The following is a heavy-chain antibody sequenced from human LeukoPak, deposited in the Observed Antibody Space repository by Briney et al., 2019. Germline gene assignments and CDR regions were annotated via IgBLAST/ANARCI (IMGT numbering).Heavy chain of an antibody. CDR3: ARGTRGDILTGYSLGY. CDR2: MNPNSGNT. D-gene: IGHD3-9*01. Sequence: GASVKVPCKASGYTFTSYDINWVRQATGQGLEWMGWMNPNSGNTGYAQKFQGRVTMTRNTSISIAYMEVSSLRSEDTAVYYCARGTRGDILTGYSLGYWGQGTLVTVSS. CDR1: GYTFTSYD. V-gene: IGHV1-8*01. J-gene: IGHJ4*02.